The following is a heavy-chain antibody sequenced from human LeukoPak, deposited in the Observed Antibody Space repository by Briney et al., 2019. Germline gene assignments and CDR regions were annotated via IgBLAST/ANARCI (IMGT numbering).Heavy chain of an antibody. V-gene: IGHV3-64*01. Sequence: GGSLRLSCAASGFTFSSYAMHWVRQAPGKGLEYVSAISSNGGSTYYANSVKGRFTISRDNSKNTLYLQMGSLRAEDMAVYYCARDVRQWLTRAFDIWGQGTMVTVSS. D-gene: IGHD6-19*01. CDR2: ISSNGGST. J-gene: IGHJ3*02. CDR1: GFTFSSYA. CDR3: ARDVRQWLTRAFDI.